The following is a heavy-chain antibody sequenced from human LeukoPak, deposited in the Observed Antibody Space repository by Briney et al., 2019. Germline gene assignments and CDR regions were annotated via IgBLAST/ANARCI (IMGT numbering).Heavy chain of an antibody. CDR2: IFYSGAA. D-gene: IGHD1/OR15-1a*01. Sequence: PSETLSLTCTVSGGSSSSSDYYWGWVRQPPGKGLEWIGSIFYSGAAHCNPSLKSRVTISVDTSNNQFSLMLSSVTAADTAVYYCARRIANRNWFDPWGQGTLVTVSS. CDR1: GGSSSSSDYY. V-gene: IGHV4-39*01. J-gene: IGHJ5*02. CDR3: ARRIANRNWFDP.